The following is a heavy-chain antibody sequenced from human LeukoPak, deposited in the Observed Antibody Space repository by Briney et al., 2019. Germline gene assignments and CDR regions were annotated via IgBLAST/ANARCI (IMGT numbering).Heavy chain of an antibody. CDR2: IYYSGST. J-gene: IGHJ4*02. CDR3: VRGVTRGYIYAD. CDR1: GGSISSSTYS. V-gene: IGHV4-39*07. Sequence: TSETLSLTCTVSGGSISSSTYSWGWIRQPPGKGLEWIGTIYYSGSTYYNPSLKSRVTISVDTSKNQFSLKLSSVTAADTAVYSCVRGVTRGYIYADWGQGTLVTVSS. D-gene: IGHD5-18*01.